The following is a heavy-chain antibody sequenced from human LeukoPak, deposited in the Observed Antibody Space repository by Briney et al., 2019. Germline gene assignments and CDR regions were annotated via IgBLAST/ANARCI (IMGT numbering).Heavy chain of an antibody. CDR1: GYSFTSFW. CDR2: IYPGDSDT. V-gene: IGHV5-51*01. Sequence: GDSLKISCKGSGYSFTSFWIGWVRQMPGKGLEWMGIIYPGDSDTRYSPSFQGQVTISADKSISTAFLQWTSLKASDTAIYYCARQPLVRDCGGDCEFDYWGQGTLVSVSS. D-gene: IGHD2-21*02. J-gene: IGHJ4*02. CDR3: ARQPLVRDCGGDCEFDY.